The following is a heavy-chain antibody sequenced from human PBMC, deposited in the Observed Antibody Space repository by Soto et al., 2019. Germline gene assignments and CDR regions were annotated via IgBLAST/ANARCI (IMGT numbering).Heavy chain of an antibody. J-gene: IGHJ6*02. CDR1: GYTFTSYD. CDR3: ARSYAGRFSSSWAGRLEGHYYYGMDV. CDR2: MNPNSGNT. V-gene: IGHV1-8*01. D-gene: IGHD6-13*01. Sequence: QVQLVQSGAEVKKPGASVKVSCKASGYTFTSYDINWVRQATGQGLEWMGWMNPNSGNTGYAQKFQGRVTMTRNTSISTAYMGLSSLRSEDTAVYYCARSYAGRFSSSWAGRLEGHYYYGMDVWGQGTTVTVSS.